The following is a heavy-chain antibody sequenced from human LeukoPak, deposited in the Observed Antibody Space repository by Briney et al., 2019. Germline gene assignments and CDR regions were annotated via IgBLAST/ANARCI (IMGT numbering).Heavy chain of an antibody. V-gene: IGHV4-34*01. CDR3: TRRNFQQLRWLDP. CDR2: INHLGSI. Sequence: PSETLSLTCAVHGGSFSGYYWNWIRQPPGKVLEWLGEINHLGSINYNPALKSRVTLSVDKSKNQFSLNLSYVTAADTAVYYCTRRNFQQLRWLDPWGQGTLVTVSS. CDR1: GGSFSGYY. D-gene: IGHD2-2*01. J-gene: IGHJ5*02.